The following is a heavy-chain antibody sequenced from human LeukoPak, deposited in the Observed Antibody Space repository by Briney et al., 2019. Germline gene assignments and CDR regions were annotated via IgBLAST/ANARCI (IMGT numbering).Heavy chain of an antibody. CDR1: GYTFTSYG. CDR2: XSAYNGNT. V-gene: IGHV1-18*01. J-gene: IGHJ4*02. D-gene: IGHD6-13*01. CDR3: ARGDIAAAGYYFDY. Sequence: ASVKVSCKASGYTFTSYGXXXVXQAPXXGXXXXXXXSAYNGNTNYAQKLQGXVXXTTDTSTSTAYMELRSLRSDDTAVYYCARGDIAAAGYYFDYWGQGTLVTVSS.